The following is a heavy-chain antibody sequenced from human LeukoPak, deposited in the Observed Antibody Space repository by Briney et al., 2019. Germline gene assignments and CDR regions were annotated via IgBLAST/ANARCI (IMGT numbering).Heavy chain of an antibody. CDR1: GFTFNNNW. V-gene: IGHV3-74*01. CDR3: ARSMYSSTWYFFDY. CDR2: INSDEGST. J-gene: IGHJ4*02. Sequence: PGGSLRLSCAASGFTFNNNWMHWVRQAPGKGLVWVSRINSDEGSTIYADSVKGRFTISRDSAKNTLYLQMNSLRVEDTAVYYCARSMYSSTWYFFDYWGQGTLVTVSS. D-gene: IGHD6-13*01.